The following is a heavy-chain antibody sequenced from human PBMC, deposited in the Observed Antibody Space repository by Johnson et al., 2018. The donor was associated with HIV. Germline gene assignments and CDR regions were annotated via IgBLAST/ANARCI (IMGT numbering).Heavy chain of an antibody. J-gene: IGHJ3*02. V-gene: IGHV3-66*03. CDR1: GFTVSSNY. D-gene: IGHD6-6*01. CDR3: SRDAGSSSSWGAFDI. CDR2: SGSGGST. Sequence: VQLVESGGGLIQPGGSLRLSCAASGFTVSSNYMSWVRQAPGKGLEWVSAISGSGGSTYYADSVKGRFTISRDYSKNTLYLQMTSLRAEDTAVYYCSRDAGSSSSWGAFDIWGQGTMVTVSS.